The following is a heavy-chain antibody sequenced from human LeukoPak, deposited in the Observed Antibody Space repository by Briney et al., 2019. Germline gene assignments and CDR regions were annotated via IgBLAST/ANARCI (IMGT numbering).Heavy chain of an antibody. CDR1: GGSISSYY. D-gene: IGHD2/OR15-2a*01. CDR2: IYYCGST. V-gene: IGHV4-59*01. Sequence: PSETLSLTCTVSGGSISSYYWSWIRQPPGKGLEWIGHIYYCGSTNYNPSLKSRVTISVDTSKNHFSLKLSSVTAADTAVYYCARETLPWPSGPNWFDPWGQGTLVTVSS. J-gene: IGHJ5*02. CDR3: ARETLPWPSGPNWFDP.